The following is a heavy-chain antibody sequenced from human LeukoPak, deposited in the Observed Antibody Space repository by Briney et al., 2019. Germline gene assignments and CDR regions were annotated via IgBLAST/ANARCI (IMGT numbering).Heavy chain of an antibody. D-gene: IGHD3-3*01. CDR1: GFTFSSYW. CDR3: ARGRGTYYDSWSGYQIDY. Sequence: GGSLRLSCAASGFTFSSYWMHWVRQAPGKGLVWVSRINSDGSSTSYADSVKGRFTISRDNAKNTLYPQMNSLRAEDTAVYYCARGRGTYYDSWSGYQIDYWGQGTLVTVSS. V-gene: IGHV3-74*01. CDR2: INSDGSST. J-gene: IGHJ4*02.